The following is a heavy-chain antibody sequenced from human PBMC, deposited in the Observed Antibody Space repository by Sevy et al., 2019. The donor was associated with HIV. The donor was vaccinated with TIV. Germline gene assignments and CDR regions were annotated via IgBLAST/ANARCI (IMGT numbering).Heavy chain of an antibody. CDR3: ARVGGWEVGSLDNWFDP. Sequence: GGSLRLSCAASGFTFSSYAMTWVRQAPEKGLEWVSAIGGSGDTTYYADSVKGRFTISSDNSKNILYLKMNSLRPEDRAVYYCARVGGWEVGSLDNWFDPWVQGTLVTVSS. D-gene: IGHD1-26*01. J-gene: IGHJ5*02. CDR1: GFTFSSYA. CDR2: IGGSGDTT. V-gene: IGHV3-23*01.